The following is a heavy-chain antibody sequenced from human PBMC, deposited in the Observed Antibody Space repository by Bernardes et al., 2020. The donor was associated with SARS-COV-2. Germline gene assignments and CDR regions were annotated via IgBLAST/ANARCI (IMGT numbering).Heavy chain of an antibody. Sequence: GGSLRLSCAASGFTVSSNYMSWVRQAPGKGLEWVSVIYSGGSTYYADSVKGRFTISRDNSKNTLYLQMNSLRAEDTAVYYCARGKKRYSYGYIVDYWGQGTLVTVSS. CDR1: GFTVSSNY. J-gene: IGHJ4*02. CDR2: IYSGGST. V-gene: IGHV3-66*02. D-gene: IGHD5-18*01. CDR3: ARGKKRYSYGYIVDY.